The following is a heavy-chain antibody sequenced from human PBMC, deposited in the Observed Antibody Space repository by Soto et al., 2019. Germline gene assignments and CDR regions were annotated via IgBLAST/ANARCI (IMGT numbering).Heavy chain of an antibody. D-gene: IGHD3-16*01. Sequence: QVQLVQSGAEVKKPGSSVKVSCKASGGTFSSYAISWVRQAPGQGLEWMGGIIPIFGTANYAQKFQGRVTITADESTSRDYMEVSSLRSEDTAVYYCACTLKVFGGADYFYCGMDVWGQGTTVTVSS. CDR2: IIPIFGTA. J-gene: IGHJ6*02. CDR1: GGTFSSYA. CDR3: ACTLKVFGGADYFYCGMDV. V-gene: IGHV1-69*01.